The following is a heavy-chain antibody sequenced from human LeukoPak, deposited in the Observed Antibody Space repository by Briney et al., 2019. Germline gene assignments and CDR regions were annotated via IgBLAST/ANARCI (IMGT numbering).Heavy chain of an antibody. J-gene: IGHJ5*02. CDR3: AKDSADFVVVPAALWGNCFDP. CDR2: INPTSGAT. V-gene: IGHV1-2*02. Sequence: ASVTVSCKASGYTFTDYHMHWVRQAPGQGLEWMGWINPTSGATNYAQRFQGRVTMTREKSIRTAYMELSRLRSDDTAVYYCAKDSADFVVVPAALWGNCFDPWGQGTLVTVSS. D-gene: IGHD2-2*01. CDR1: GYTFTDYH.